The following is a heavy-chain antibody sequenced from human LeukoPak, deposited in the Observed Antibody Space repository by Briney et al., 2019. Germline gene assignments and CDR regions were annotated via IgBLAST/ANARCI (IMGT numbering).Heavy chain of an antibody. CDR2: IYTSGST. CDR3: ARHGSGRDGSPSAGFDY. CDR1: GGSISSYY. V-gene: IGHV4-4*09. J-gene: IGHJ4*02. D-gene: IGHD3-10*01. Sequence: SETLSLTCTVSGGSISSYYWSWIRQPPGKGLEWIGYIYTSGSTNYNPSLKSRVTISVDTSKNQFSLKLSSVTAADTAVYYCARHGSGRDGSPSAGFDYWGQGTLVTVFS.